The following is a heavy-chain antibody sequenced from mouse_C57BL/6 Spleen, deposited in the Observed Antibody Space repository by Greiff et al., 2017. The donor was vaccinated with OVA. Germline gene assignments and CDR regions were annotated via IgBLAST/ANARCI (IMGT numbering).Heavy chain of an antibody. CDR3: ARNGDYYGSSSYYFDY. CDR2: IWSGGST. J-gene: IGHJ2*01. D-gene: IGHD1-1*01. V-gene: IGHV2-2*01. Sequence: QVQLQQSGPGLVQPSQSLSITCTVSGFSLTSYGVHWVRQSPGKGLEWLGVIWSGGSTDYNAAFISRLSISKDNSKSKVFFKMNSLQADDTAIYYCARNGDYYGSSSYYFDYWGQGTTLTVSS. CDR1: GFSLTSYG.